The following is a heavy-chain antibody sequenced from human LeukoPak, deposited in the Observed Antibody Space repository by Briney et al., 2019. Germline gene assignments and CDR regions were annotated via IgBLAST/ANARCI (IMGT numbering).Heavy chain of an antibody. V-gene: IGHV3-23*01. CDR1: GFTFSSYA. Sequence: GGSLTLSCAASGFTFSSYAMSWVRQAPGKGLEGVSAISCSGGSTYYAHSVKGRFTISRDNSKNTLYLQMNSLRAEDTAVYYCAKDIAVAGPFDYWGQGTRVTVSS. D-gene: IGHD6-19*01. CDR3: AKDIAVAGPFDY. CDR2: ISCSGGST. J-gene: IGHJ4*02.